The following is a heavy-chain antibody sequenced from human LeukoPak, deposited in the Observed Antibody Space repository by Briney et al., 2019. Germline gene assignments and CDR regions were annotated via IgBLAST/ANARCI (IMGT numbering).Heavy chain of an antibody. CDR3: ARDSPGGMVRGNLDY. CDR2: INPSGGST. CDR1: GYTFTSYY. V-gene: IGHV1-46*01. D-gene: IGHD3-10*01. J-gene: IGHJ4*02. Sequence: GASVKVSCKASGYTFTSYYMHWVRQAPGQGLEWMGIINPSGGSTSYAQKFQGRVTMTRDTSTSTVYMELSSLRSEDMAVYYCARDSPGGMVRGNLDYWGQGTLVTVSS.